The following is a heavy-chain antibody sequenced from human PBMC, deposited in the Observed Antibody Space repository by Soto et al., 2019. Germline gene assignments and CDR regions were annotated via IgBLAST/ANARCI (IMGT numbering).Heavy chain of an antibody. J-gene: IGHJ4*02. CDR3: ARAKFESTGWHQFDI. V-gene: IGHV4-34*01. CDR1: GGSFTGHF. CDR2: VSHSGNT. D-gene: IGHD7-27*01. Sequence: SETLSLTCTVSGGSFTGHFWSWFRQPPGKGLEWIGEVSHSGNTKYYPSLRSRVTLSVDSSKNQISLALTSVTAAETAVYYCARAKFESTGWHQFDIWGQGTLVTVSS.